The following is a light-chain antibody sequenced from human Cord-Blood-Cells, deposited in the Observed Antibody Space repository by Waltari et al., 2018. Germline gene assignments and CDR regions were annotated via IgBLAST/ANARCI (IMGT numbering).Light chain of an antibody. CDR3: QKYNSAPIFT. Sequence: DIQMTQSPSSLSASVGDRVTITCRASQGISNYLAWYQQKPGKVPKLLIYAASTLQSGVPSRFSGSGSGTDFTITISSLQPEDVATYYCQKYNSAPIFTFGPGTKVDIK. J-gene: IGKJ3*01. CDR2: AAS. CDR1: QGISNY. V-gene: IGKV1-27*01.